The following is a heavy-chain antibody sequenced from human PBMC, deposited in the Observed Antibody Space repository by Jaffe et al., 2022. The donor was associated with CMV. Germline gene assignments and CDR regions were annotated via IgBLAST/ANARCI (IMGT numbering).Heavy chain of an antibody. CDR3: ARDDSSSYWDWFDP. J-gene: IGHJ5*02. V-gene: IGHV3-21*01. Sequence: EVQLVESGGGLVKPGGSLRLSCAASGFTFSSYSMNWVRQAPGKGLEWVSSISSSSSYIYYADSVKGRFTISRDNAKNSLYLQMNSLRAEDTAVYYCARDDSSSYWDWFDPWGQGTLVTVSS. CDR2: ISSSSSYI. CDR1: GFTFSSYS. D-gene: IGHD6-6*01.